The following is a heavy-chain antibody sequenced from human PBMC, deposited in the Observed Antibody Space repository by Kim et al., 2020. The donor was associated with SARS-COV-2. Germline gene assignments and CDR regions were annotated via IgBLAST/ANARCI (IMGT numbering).Heavy chain of an antibody. D-gene: IGHD3-10*01. Sequence: NHTPSLTSRVTISVDTSKNQFSLKLSSVTAADTAVYYCARGYDDGSGISIWGQGTMVTVSS. J-gene: IGHJ3*02. V-gene: IGHV4-34*01. CDR3: ARGYDDGSGISI.